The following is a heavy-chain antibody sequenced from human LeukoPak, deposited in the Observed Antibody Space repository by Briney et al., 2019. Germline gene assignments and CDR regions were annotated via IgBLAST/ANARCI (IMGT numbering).Heavy chain of an antibody. CDR1: GYTFTSYY. J-gene: IGHJ5*02. D-gene: IGHD3-22*01. CDR2: INPSGGST. Sequence: GASVKVSCKASGYTFTSYYMHWVRQAPGQGLEWMGIINPSGGSTSYAQKFQGRVTMTRDTSTSTVCMALSSLRSEDTAVYYCAREESFDYYDSSGYHPWGQGTLVTVSS. V-gene: IGHV1-46*01. CDR3: AREESFDYYDSSGYHP.